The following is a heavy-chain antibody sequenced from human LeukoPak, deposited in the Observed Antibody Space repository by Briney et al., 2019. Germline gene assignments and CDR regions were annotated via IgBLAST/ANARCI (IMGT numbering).Heavy chain of an antibody. V-gene: IGHV4-4*07. D-gene: IGHD3-22*01. CDR3: AGEATYYYDSSGYPSDYYYGMDV. CDR1: GGSISSYY. CDR2: IYTSGST. J-gene: IGHJ6*02. Sequence: SETLSLTCTVSGGSISSYYWSWIRQPAGKGLEWIGRIYTSGSTNYNPSLKSRVTMSVDTSKNQFSLKLSSVTAADTAVYYCAGEATYYYDSSGYPSDYYYGMDVWGQGTTVTVPS.